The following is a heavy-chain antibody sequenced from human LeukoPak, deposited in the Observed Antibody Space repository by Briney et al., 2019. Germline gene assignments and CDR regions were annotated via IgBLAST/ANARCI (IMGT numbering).Heavy chain of an antibody. CDR1: GFTFSNNA. J-gene: IGHJ4*02. Sequence: GGSLRLSCAASGFTFSNNAMSWVRQAPGKGLEWVSATSTSGGSAYYADSVKGRFTISRDNSKNTLYLQMNSLRAEDTAVYYCARAYRGYSSSSGSGYWGQGTLVTVSS. V-gene: IGHV3-23*01. CDR3: ARAYRGYSSSSGSGY. D-gene: IGHD6-6*01. CDR2: TSTSGGSA.